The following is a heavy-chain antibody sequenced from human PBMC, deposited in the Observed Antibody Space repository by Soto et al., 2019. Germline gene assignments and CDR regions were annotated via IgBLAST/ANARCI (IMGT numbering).Heavy chain of an antibody. CDR1: GFTFSSYS. CDR2: ISSRSSTI. J-gene: IGHJ4*02. Sequence: EVQLVESGGGLVQPGGSLRLSCAASGFTFSSYSMNWVRQAPGKGLEWVSYISSRSSTIYYADSVKGRFTISRDNAKNSLYLQMNTLRAEDTAVYHWAREIYDSSGYYAPFDHWGQGTLVTVSS. D-gene: IGHD3-22*01. CDR3: AREIYDSSGYYAPFDH. V-gene: IGHV3-48*01.